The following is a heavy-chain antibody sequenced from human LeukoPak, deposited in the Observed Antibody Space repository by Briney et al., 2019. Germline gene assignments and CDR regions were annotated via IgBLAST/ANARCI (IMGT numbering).Heavy chain of an antibody. D-gene: IGHD6-13*01. J-gene: IGHJ4*02. Sequence: ASVKVSCKASGGTFSSYAISWVRQAPGQGLEWMGGIIPIFGTANYAQKFQGRVTITADESTSTAYMELSSLRSEDTAVYYCVRGKREAAAGTRFDYWGQGTLVTVSS. CDR3: VRGKREAAAGTRFDY. V-gene: IGHV1-69*01. CDR1: GGTFSSYA. CDR2: IIPIFGTA.